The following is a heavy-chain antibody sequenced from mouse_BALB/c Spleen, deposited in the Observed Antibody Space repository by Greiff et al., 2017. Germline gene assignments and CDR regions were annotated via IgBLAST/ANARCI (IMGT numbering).Heavy chain of an antibody. CDR1: GFAFSSYD. Sequence: EVMLVESGGGLVKPGGSLKLSCAASGFAFSSYDMSWVRQTPEKRLEWVAYISSGGGSTYYPDTVKGRFTISRDNAKNTLYLQMSSLKSEDTAMYYCAVVAPYWYFDVWGAGTTVTVSS. V-gene: IGHV5-12-1*01. CDR2: ISSGGGST. CDR3: AVVAPYWYFDV. D-gene: IGHD1-1*01. J-gene: IGHJ1*01.